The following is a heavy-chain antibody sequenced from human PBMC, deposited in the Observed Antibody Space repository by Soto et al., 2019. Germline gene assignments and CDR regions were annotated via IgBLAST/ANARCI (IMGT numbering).Heavy chain of an antibody. Sequence: EVQLLESGGGLVQPGGSLRLSCAASGCTFSSYAMSWVRQAPRKGLEWVSAISGSGGSTYYADSVKGRFTISRDNSKNTLYLQMNSLRAEDTAVYYCAKDSSSSWYGGRVDYWGQGTLVTVSS. CDR2: ISGSGGST. J-gene: IGHJ4*02. CDR1: GCTFSSYA. V-gene: IGHV3-23*01. D-gene: IGHD6-13*01. CDR3: AKDSSSSWYGGRVDY.